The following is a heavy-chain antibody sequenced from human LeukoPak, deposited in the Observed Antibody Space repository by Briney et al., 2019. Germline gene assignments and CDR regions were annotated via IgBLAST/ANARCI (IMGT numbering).Heavy chain of an antibody. CDR1: GFTFSSYA. CDR2: ITSNGGDT. CDR3: ARTIRWPYWYFDL. D-gene: IGHD4-23*01. V-gene: IGHV3-64*01. J-gene: IGHJ2*01. Sequence: GGSLRLSCAASGFTFSSYAMHWVRQAPGKGLEYVSAITSNGGDTYYANSVKGRFTISRDNSKNTLYLQMSSLRAEDTAVYYCARTIRWPYWYFDLWGRGALVTVSS.